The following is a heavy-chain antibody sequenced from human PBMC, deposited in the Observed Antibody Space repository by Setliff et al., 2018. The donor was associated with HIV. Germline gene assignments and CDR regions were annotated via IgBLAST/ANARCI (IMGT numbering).Heavy chain of an antibody. V-gene: IGHV4-59*12. J-gene: IGHJ4*02. CDR3: ARERLPYGAPFFDY. CDR2: IYYSGST. CDR1: GGSISSYY. D-gene: IGHD4-17*01. Sequence: SETLSLTCTVSGGSISSYYWSWIRQPPGKGLEWIGYIYYSGSTNFNPSLKSRVTISRDPSKNQFSLNLNSVTAADTAVYYCARERLPYGAPFFDYWGQGTLVTVSS.